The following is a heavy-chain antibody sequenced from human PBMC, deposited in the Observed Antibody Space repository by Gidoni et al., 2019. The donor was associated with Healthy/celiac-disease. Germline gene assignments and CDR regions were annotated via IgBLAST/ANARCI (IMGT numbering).Heavy chain of an antibody. CDR3: ARADGYYYDSSGYSVY. Sequence: QVQLVESGGGVVQPGRSLRLSCAASGLTFRSYAMHWVRQAPGKGLEWVAVISYDGSNKYYADSMKGRFTISRDNSKNTLYLQMNSLRAEDTAVYYCARADGYYYDSSGYSVYWGQGTLVTVSS. J-gene: IGHJ4*02. CDR1: GLTFRSYA. D-gene: IGHD3-22*01. CDR2: ISYDGSNK. V-gene: IGHV3-30-3*01.